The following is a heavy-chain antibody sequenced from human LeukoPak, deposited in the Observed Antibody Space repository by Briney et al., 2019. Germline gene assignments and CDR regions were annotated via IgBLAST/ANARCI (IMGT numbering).Heavy chain of an antibody. CDR2: INHSGST. Sequence: SETLSPTCAVYGGSFSGYYWSWIRQPPGKGLEWIGEINHSGSTNYNPSLKSRVTISVDTSKNQFSLKLSSVTAADTAVYYCARGMSAAGLRYFDYWGQGTLVTVSS. CDR1: GGSFSGYY. D-gene: IGHD6-13*01. CDR3: ARGMSAAGLRYFDY. V-gene: IGHV4-34*01. J-gene: IGHJ4*02.